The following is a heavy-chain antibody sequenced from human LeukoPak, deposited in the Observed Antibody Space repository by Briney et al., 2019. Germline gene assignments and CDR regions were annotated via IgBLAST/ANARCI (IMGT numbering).Heavy chain of an antibody. CDR2: ISGSGGST. J-gene: IGHJ2*01. CDR3: AKVASTVTTELWYFDL. V-gene: IGHV3-23*01. CDR1: GFTFSSYG. Sequence: GGSLRLSCAASGFTFSSYGMHWVRQAPGKGLEWVSGISGSGGSTYYADSVKGRFTISRDNSKNTLYLQMNSLRAEDTAVYYCAKVASTVTTELWYFDLWGRGTLVTVSS. D-gene: IGHD4-17*01.